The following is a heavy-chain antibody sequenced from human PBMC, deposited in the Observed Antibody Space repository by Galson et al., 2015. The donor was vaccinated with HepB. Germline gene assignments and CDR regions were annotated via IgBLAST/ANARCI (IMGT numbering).Heavy chain of an antibody. Sequence: SLRLSCAGSEFTFSSYWMHWVRQAPGKGLEWVAHINPDGREDYYAASLKGRFTISRDNAKNSLYLQMDSLRAEDTAVYYCARRISLVRGIITRPDYYYGMDVWGQGTTVTVAS. J-gene: IGHJ6*02. CDR3: ARRISLVRGIITRPDYYYGMDV. V-gene: IGHV3-7*03. CDR2: INPDGRED. D-gene: IGHD3-10*01. CDR1: EFTFSSYW.